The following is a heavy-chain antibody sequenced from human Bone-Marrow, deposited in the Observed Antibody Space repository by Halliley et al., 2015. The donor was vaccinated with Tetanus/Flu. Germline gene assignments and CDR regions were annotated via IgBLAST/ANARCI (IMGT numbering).Heavy chain of an antibody. D-gene: IGHD3-16*01. J-gene: IGHJ4*02. CDR2: IDYGGST. V-gene: IGHV4-59*09. Sequence: WVGYIDYGGSTDDSPSLKSRVSMSVDTSNNQLSLNLTSVTVADTAVYYCARGDDYRGDYYFNFWGQGTLVTVSS. CDR3: ARGDDYRGDYYFNF.